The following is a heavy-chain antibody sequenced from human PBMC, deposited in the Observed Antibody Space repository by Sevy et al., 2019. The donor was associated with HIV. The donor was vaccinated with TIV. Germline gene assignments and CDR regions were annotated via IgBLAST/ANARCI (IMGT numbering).Heavy chain of an antibody. Sequence: ASVKVSCKVSGYTLTELSMHWVRQAPGKGLEWMGGFDPEDGETIYAQKFQGRVTMTEDTSTDTAYMDLSSLRSEETAVYYWATAVGNAGTYYYDRRVQYYGMDVWGQGTTVTVSS. J-gene: IGHJ6*02. CDR3: ATAVGNAGTYYYDRRVQYYGMDV. CDR2: FDPEDGET. CDR1: GYTLTELS. V-gene: IGHV1-24*01. D-gene: IGHD3-22*01.